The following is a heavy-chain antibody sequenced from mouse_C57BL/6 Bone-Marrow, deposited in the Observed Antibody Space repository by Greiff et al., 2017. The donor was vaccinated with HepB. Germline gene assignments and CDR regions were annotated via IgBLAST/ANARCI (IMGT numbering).Heavy chain of an antibody. J-gene: IGHJ1*03. CDR1: GYAFTNYL. D-gene: IGHD1-1*01. CDR2: INPGSGGT. V-gene: IGHV1-54*01. CDR3: ARLATTVAEGYFDV. Sequence: QVQLQQSGAELVRPGTSVKVSCKASGYAFTNYLLEWVKQRPGQGLEWIGVINPGSGGTNYNEKFKGKATLTADKSSSAAYMQLSSLTSEDSAVYFCARLATTVAEGYFDVWGTGTTVTVSS.